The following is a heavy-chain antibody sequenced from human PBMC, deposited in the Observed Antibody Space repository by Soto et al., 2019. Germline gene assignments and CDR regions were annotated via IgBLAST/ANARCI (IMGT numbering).Heavy chain of an antibody. CDR3: ARMEPFGSLNWFHT. CDR1: GYSFTDND. D-gene: IGHD3-10*01. Sequence: ASVKVSCKASGYSFTDNDVSWVRQATGQGLEWMGWMNPGSGDTGYAQKFQGRVTMTRDISIATAYMELSSLSSDDTAVYYCARMEPFGSLNWFHTCGQGTRVTGSP. J-gene: IGHJ5*02. CDR2: MNPGSGDT. V-gene: IGHV1-8*01.